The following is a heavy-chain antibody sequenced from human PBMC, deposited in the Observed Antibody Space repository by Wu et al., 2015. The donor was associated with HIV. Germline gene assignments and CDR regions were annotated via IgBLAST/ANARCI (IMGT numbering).Heavy chain of an antibody. V-gene: IGHV1-2*02. CDR3: ARSNTHGSSWYLDLDY. CDR1: GYTFTGYY. J-gene: IGHJ4*02. CDR2: INPNSGGT. Sequence: QVQLVQSGAEVKKPGASVKVSCKASGYTFTGYYMHWVRQAPGQGLEWMGWINPNSGGTNYAQKFQGRVTMTRDTSISTAYMELSRLRSDDTAVYYCARSNTHGSSWYLDLDYWGQGTLVTVSS. D-gene: IGHD6-13*01.